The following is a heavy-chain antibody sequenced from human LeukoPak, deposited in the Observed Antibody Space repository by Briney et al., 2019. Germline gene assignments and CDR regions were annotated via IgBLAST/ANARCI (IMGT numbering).Heavy chain of an antibody. J-gene: IGHJ5*02. D-gene: IGHD3-3*01. CDR2: INHSGST. V-gene: IGHV4-34*01. CDR3: ARASYYDFWSGYYYNWFDP. CDR1: GGSFSGYY. Sequence: KPSETLSLTCAAYGGSFSGYYWSWIRQPPGKGLEWIGEINHSGSTNYNPSLKSRVTISVDTSKNQFSLKLSSVTAADTAVYYCARASYYDFWSGYYYNWFDPWGQGTLVTVSS.